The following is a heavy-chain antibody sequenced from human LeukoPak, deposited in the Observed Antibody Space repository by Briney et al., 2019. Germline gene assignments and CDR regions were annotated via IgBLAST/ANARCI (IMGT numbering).Heavy chain of an antibody. CDR2: IIPIFGIA. Sequence: ASVKVSCKASGGTFSSYAISWVRQAPGQGLEWMGRIIPIFGIANYAQKFQGRVTITADKSTSTAYMELSSLRSEDTAVYYCARESEQQLVDYWGQGTLVTVFS. CDR1: GGTFSSYA. CDR3: ARESEQQLVDY. V-gene: IGHV1-69*04. D-gene: IGHD6-13*01. J-gene: IGHJ4*02.